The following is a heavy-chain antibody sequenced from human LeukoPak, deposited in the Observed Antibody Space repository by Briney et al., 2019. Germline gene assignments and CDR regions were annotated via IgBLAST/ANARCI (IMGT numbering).Heavy chain of an antibody. CDR3: ASDSSGYFGP. J-gene: IGHJ5*02. Sequence: GGSLRLSCAASGFTFSDYYMNWLRQSPGWGLEWLSYISNTGSAKYYSDSVKGRFTISRDNAKNSVYLEMNSLRAEDTAVYFCASDSSGYFGPWGPGTLVTVSS. D-gene: IGHD3-22*01. CDR2: ISNTGSAK. CDR1: GFTFSDYY. V-gene: IGHV3-11*01.